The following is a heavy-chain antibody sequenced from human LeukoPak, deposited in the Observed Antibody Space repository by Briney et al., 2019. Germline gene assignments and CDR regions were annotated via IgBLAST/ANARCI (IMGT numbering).Heavy chain of an antibody. CDR2: ICGSGGCT. J-gene: IGHJ4*02. V-gene: IGHV3-23*01. CDR1: GFTFNTYA. D-gene: IGHD6-19*01. CDR3: AKTTVGYSSGRYPGWPADC. Sequence: GGCLRLSCEASGFTFNTYAIYWVRQAPGKGLEWVSGICGSGGCTYYADSVKGRFTISRDNSKNTVYLQMNSLTADDTAVYYCAKTTVGYSSGRYPGWPADCWGQGTLVTVSS.